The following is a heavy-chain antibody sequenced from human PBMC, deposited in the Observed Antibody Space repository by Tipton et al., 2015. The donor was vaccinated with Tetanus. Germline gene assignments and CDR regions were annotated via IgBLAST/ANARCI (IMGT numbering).Heavy chain of an antibody. CDR2: ISRSSSTI. Sequence: SLRLSCAASGFTFSDYYMTWIRQAPGKGLEWVSYISRSSSTIYYADSVKGRFTISRDNAKNSLYLQMSSLRAEDTAVYYCAREVAGITAWLVAFGVWGLGTMVTVSS. CDR1: GFTFSDYY. CDR3: AREVAGITAWLVAFGV. D-gene: IGHD1-14*01. V-gene: IGHV3-11*01. J-gene: IGHJ3*01.